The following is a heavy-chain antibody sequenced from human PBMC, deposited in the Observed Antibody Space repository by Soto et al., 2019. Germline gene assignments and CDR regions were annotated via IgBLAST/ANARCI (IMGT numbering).Heavy chain of an antibody. J-gene: IGHJ5*02. Sequence: SETLSLTCTVSGGSISSYYWSWIRQPPGKGLEWIGYIYYSGSTNYNPSLKSRVTISVDTSKNQFSLKLNSMTAADTAVYYCARVNVPFAVRGVFRWFDPWGQGTLVTVS. CDR2: IYYSGST. V-gene: IGHV4-59*08. D-gene: IGHD3-10*01. CDR1: GGSISSYY. CDR3: ARVNVPFAVRGVFRWFDP.